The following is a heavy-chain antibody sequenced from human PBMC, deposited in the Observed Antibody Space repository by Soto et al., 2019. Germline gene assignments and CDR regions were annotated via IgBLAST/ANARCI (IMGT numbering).Heavy chain of an antibody. D-gene: IGHD3-3*01. Sequence: APAKVCCKVSGYTLNELSMHWVRQAPGKGLEWMGGFDPEDGETIYAQKFQGRVTMTEDTSTDTAYMELSSLRSEDTAVYYCATASGYDFWSGSLDYWGQGTLVTVSS. CDR3: ATASGYDFWSGSLDY. CDR2: FDPEDGET. V-gene: IGHV1-24*01. J-gene: IGHJ4*02. CDR1: GYTLNELS.